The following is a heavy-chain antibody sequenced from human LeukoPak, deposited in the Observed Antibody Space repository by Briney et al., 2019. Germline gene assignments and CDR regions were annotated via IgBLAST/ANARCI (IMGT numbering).Heavy chain of an antibody. CDR1: GLTFSSYW. Sequence: GGSLRLSCAASGLTFSSYWMSWVRQAPGKGLEWVANIKQDGSEKYYVDSVKGRFTISRDNAKNSLYLQMNSLRAEDTAVYYCARDLHDILTGYFNYWGQGTLVTVSS. J-gene: IGHJ4*02. V-gene: IGHV3-7*01. D-gene: IGHD3-9*01. CDR2: IKQDGSEK. CDR3: ARDLHDILTGYFNY.